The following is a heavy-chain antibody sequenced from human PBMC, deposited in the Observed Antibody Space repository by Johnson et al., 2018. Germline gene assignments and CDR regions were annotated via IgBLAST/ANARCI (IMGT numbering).Heavy chain of an antibody. Sequence: VQLVESGGGVVQPGRSLRLSCAASGFTFSSYGMHWVRQAPGKGLEWVAVIWYDGSNKYYADSVKGRFTISRDNSKNTLSLQMNRLRAEDTAVYYCARARSGGIHLYYYYYGMDVWGQGTTVTVSS. J-gene: IGHJ6*02. CDR3: ARARSGGIHLYYYYYGMDV. V-gene: IGHV3-33*01. CDR1: GFTFSSYG. CDR2: IWYDGSNK. D-gene: IGHD3-16*01.